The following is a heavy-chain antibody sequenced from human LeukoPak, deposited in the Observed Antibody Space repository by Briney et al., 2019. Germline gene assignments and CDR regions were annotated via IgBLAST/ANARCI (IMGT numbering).Heavy chain of an antibody. V-gene: IGHV4-59*12. CDR1: GGSISSYY. J-gene: IGHJ5*02. D-gene: IGHD2-2*01. CDR3: ARERGHCISTSCYNWFGP. Sequence: SETLSLTCTVSGGSISSYYWSWIRQPPGKGLEWIGYIYYSGSTNYNPSLKSRVTISVDTSKNQFSLKLSSVTAADTAVYYCARERGHCISTSCYNWFGPWGQGTLVTVSS. CDR2: IYYSGST.